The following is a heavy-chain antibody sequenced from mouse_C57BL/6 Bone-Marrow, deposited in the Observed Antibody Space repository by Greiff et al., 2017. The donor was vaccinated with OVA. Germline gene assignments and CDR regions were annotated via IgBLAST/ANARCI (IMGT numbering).Heavy chain of an antibody. CDR3: VRGDYHAMDY. V-gene: IGHV10-3*01. Sequence: EVMLVESGGGLVQPKGSLKLSCAASGFTFNTYAMHWVRQAPGKGLEWVARIRSKSSNYATYYAAPVKDRFTISRDNSQSMLYLQMNNVKTEDTAMYYCVRGDYHAMDYWGQGTSVTVSS. CDR1: GFTFNTYA. CDR2: IRSKSSNYAT. J-gene: IGHJ4*01.